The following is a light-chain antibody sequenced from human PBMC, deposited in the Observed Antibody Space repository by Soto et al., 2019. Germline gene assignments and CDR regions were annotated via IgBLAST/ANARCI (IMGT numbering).Light chain of an antibody. CDR1: QSVSSSY. V-gene: IGKV3-20*01. J-gene: IGKJ3*01. CDR2: GAS. Sequence: EIGLTQSPGTLSLSPGERATLSCRASQSVSSSYLAWYQQKPGQAPRLLIYGASSRATGIPDRFSGSGSGTDFTLTISRLEPEDCAVYYCQQYGSSSFTFGPGTKVDIK. CDR3: QQYGSSSFT.